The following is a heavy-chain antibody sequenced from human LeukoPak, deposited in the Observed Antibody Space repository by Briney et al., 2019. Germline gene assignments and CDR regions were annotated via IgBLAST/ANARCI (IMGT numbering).Heavy chain of an antibody. D-gene: IGHD1-1*01. V-gene: IGHV3-30*02. CDR1: GFTFSSYG. J-gene: IGHJ5*01. CDR2: IRYDGSNK. Sequence: GGSLRLSCAASGFTFSSYGMHWVRQAPGKGLEWVAFIRYDGSNKYYADSVKGRFTISRDNSKNTLYLQMNSLRGEDTAVYYCAKAGARGNVNWFDSWGQGTLVTVSS. CDR3: AKAGARGNVNWFDS.